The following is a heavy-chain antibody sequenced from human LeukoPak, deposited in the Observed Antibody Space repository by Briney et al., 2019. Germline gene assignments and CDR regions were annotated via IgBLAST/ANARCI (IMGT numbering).Heavy chain of an antibody. V-gene: IGHV1-69*05. CDR3: TTVTTLDRDY. CDR1: GGTFSSYA. D-gene: IGHD4-11*01. CDR2: IIPIFGTA. J-gene: IGHJ4*02. Sequence: SVKVSCKASGGTFSSYAISWVRQAPGQGLEWMGGIIPIFGTANYAQKFQGRVTITTDESTSTAYMELSSLRSEDTAVYYCTTVTTLDRDYWGQGTLVTVSS.